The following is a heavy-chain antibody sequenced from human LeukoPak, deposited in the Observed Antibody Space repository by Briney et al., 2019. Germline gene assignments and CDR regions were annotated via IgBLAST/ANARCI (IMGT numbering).Heavy chain of an antibody. Sequence: SETLSLTCAVYGGSFSGYYWSWIRQPPGKGLEWIGEINHSGSTNYNPSLKSRVTISVDTSKNQFSLKLSSVTAADTAVYYCARDSGYYDSSGYSFEYFQHWGQGTLVTVSS. CDR1: GGSFSGYY. CDR3: ARDSGYYDSSGYSFEYFQH. J-gene: IGHJ1*01. D-gene: IGHD3-22*01. CDR2: INHSGST. V-gene: IGHV4-34*01.